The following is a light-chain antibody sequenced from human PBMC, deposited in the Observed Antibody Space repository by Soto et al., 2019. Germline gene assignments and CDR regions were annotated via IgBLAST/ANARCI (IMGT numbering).Light chain of an antibody. V-gene: IGKV3-20*01. Sequence: EIVLTQSPATLSLSPGERATLSCRASQDVSSYLAWYQQKPGQAPRLLVYDASTRATGVPARFSGSGSGTDFTLTISRLEPEDFAVYYCQQYGSSPPITFGQGTRLEIK. CDR3: QQYGSSPPIT. CDR2: DAS. J-gene: IGKJ5*01. CDR1: QDVSSY.